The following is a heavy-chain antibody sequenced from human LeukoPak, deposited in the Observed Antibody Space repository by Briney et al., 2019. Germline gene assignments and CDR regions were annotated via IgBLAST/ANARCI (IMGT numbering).Heavy chain of an antibody. CDR2: ITSSGTYI. CDR1: GFTVSSNY. V-gene: IGHV3-21*01. CDR3: ARDPYSGNYGNYYYYYMDV. Sequence: GGSLRLSCAASGFTVSSNYMSWVRQAPGRALEWVSSITSSGTYIFYADSVKGRFTISRDNAKNSLYLQVNSLGPEDTAVYYCARDPYSGNYGNYYYYYMDVWGKGTTVTISS. D-gene: IGHD1-26*01. J-gene: IGHJ6*03.